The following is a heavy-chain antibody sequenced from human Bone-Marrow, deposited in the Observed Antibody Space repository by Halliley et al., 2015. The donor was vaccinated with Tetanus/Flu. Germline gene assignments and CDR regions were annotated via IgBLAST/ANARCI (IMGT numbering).Heavy chain of an antibody. D-gene: IGHD6-19*01. J-gene: IGHJ4*02. V-gene: IGHV1-18*01. Sequence: QVQLVQSGAEAKKPGASVKVSCKASDDTFTRSGISWVRQAPGQGLERMGWISAYNGHTNSAQKFQGRVTRTTDTSTYPAYLEGRSLISADTAVYYCARARGIGPYSSAWVSQGAVDYGGQGTLVTVSS. CDR3: ARARGIGPYSSAWVSQGAVDY. CDR1: DDTFTRSG. CDR2: ISAYNGHT.